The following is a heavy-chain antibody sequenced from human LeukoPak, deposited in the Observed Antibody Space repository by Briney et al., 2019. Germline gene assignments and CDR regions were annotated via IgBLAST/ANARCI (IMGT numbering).Heavy chain of an antibody. CDR1: GYTFTGYY. V-gene: IGHV1-2*02. CDR2: INPNSGGT. D-gene: IGHD3-10*01. J-gene: IGHJ4*02. Sequence: EVSVKVSCKASGYTFTGYYMHWVRQAPGQGLEWMGWINPNSGGTNYAQKFQGRVTMTRDTSISTAYMELSRLRSDDTAVYYCARVRGFGEGYFDYWGQGTLVTVSS. CDR3: ARVRGFGEGYFDY.